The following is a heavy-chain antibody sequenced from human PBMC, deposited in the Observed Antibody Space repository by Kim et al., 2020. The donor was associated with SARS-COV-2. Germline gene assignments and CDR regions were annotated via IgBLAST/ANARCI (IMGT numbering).Heavy chain of an antibody. V-gene: IGHV3-23*01. CDR1: GFTFSSYA. Sequence: GGSLRLSCAASGFTFSSYAMSLVRQAPGKGLEWVSAISGSGGSTYYADSVKGRFTISRDNSKNTLYLQMNSLRAEDTAVYYCAKDPSSSTYYYYYYMDVWGKGTTVTVSS. CDR3: AKDPSSSTYYYYYYMDV. CDR2: ISGSGGST. J-gene: IGHJ6*03. D-gene: IGHD6-13*01.